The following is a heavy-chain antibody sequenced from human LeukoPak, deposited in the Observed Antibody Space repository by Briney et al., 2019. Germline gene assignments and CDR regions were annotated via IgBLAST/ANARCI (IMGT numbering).Heavy chain of an antibody. V-gene: IGHV4-4*07. CDR2: VYSNGGT. D-gene: IGHD3-22*01. CDR1: GGSIISHY. CDR3: ARGFYDSRDYYFDY. Sequence: SETLSLTCTVSGGSIISHYWSWIRQPAGKGLEWIGRVYSNGGTNYNPSLKSRVTISVDTSKNQFSLKLSSVTAADTAVYYCARGFYDSRDYYFDYWGQGTLVTVSS. J-gene: IGHJ4*02.